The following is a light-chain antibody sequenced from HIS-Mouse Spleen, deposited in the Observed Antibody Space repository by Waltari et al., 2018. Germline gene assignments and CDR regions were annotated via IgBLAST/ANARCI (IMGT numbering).Light chain of an antibody. CDR2: EGS. CDR3: CSYAGSSTFEV. Sequence: QSALTQPASVSGSPGQSITISCPGTSSDVGSYNLFSWYQQHPGKAPKLMFYEGSKRPSGVSNRFSGSKSGNTASLTISGLQAEDEADYYCCSYAGSSTFEVFGGGTKLTVL. V-gene: IGLV2-23*03. J-gene: IGLJ2*01. CDR1: SSDVGSYNL.